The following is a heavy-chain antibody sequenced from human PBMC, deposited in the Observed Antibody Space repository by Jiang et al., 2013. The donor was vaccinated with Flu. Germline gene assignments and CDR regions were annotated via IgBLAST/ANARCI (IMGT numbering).Heavy chain of an antibody. J-gene: IGHJ4*02. V-gene: IGHV3-53*01. CDR1: GFTVYSHY. CDR3: ARVSYDSVGYASRRLDC. D-gene: IGHD3-22*01. Sequence: GFTVYSHYMSSGPARLQGRGWSGSQLCMAVATPFYADSVMGRFTVSRDNGKNTLYLHMDSLRAEDTAIYYCARVSYDSVGYASRRLDCWGQGTLVTVSS. CDR2: CMAVATP.